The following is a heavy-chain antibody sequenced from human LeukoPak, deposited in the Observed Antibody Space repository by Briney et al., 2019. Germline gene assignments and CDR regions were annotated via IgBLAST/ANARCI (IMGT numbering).Heavy chain of an antibody. CDR3: ARRYDSNEPLNDAFDI. Sequence: GGSLRLSCAASGFTVSSNYMSWVRQAPGKGLEWVSVIYSGGSTYYADSVKGRFTISRDNSKNTLYLQMNSLRAEDTAVYYCARRYDSNEPLNDAFDIWGQGTMVTVSS. V-gene: IGHV3-53*01. D-gene: IGHD3-22*01. CDR1: GFTVSSNY. J-gene: IGHJ3*02. CDR2: IYSGGST.